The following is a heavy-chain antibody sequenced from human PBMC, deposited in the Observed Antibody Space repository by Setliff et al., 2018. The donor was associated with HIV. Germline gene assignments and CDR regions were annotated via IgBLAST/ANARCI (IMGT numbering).Heavy chain of an antibody. D-gene: IGHD2-2*01. V-gene: IGHV4-31*02. J-gene: IGHJ4*02. CDR3: ARLDCSSSSGFVDY. CDR1: GGSISSGGYY. Sequence: SETLSLTCIVSGGSISSGGYYWSWIRQHPGKGLEWIGYIYYSGSTYYNSSLKSRVIISVDTSKNQFSLKLSSVTAADTAVYYCARLDCSSSSGFVDYWGQGTLVTVSS. CDR2: IYYSGST.